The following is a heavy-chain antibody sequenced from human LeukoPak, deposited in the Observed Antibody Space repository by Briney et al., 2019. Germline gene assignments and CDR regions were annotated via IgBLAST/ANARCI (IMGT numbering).Heavy chain of an antibody. CDR3: ARETTTVRFDY. CDR1: GFTFRSYG. V-gene: IGHV3-33*01. J-gene: IGHJ4*02. D-gene: IGHD4-17*01. Sequence: GGSLRLSCAASGFTFRSYGMRWVRQAPGKGLEWVAVIWYDGSNKYYADSVKGRFTISRDNSKNTLYLQMNSLRADDTAVYYCARETTTVRFDYWGQGTLVTVSS. CDR2: IWYDGSNK.